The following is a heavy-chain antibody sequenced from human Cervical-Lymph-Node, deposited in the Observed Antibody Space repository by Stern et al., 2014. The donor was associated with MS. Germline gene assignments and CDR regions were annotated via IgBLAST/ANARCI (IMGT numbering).Heavy chain of an antibody. CDR3: VKDPDPVGGYYFDS. V-gene: IGHV3-9*01. D-gene: IGHD6-19*01. CDR2: ITWNSGVI. Sequence: EVQLVQSGGGLVQPGRSLRLSCGGSGFSFDDHAMHWVRQAPGKGLEWVSGITWNSGVIVYADSVKGRFTISRDNTKNSLYLQMNSLTEDDTALYYCVKDPDPVGGYYFDSWGQGTLVTVSS. J-gene: IGHJ4*02. CDR1: GFSFDDHA.